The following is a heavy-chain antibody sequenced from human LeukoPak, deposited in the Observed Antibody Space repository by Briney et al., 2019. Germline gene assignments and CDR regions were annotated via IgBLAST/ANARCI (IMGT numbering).Heavy chain of an antibody. D-gene: IGHD4-17*01. Sequence: ASVKVSCKASEYSFTGYYMHWVRQAPGQGPEWMGWINPHNGGTKYGDRLQGRVTMTRDTSISTACMELSRLRSDDTAVYYCARGGAGTAYYGWDFFRFDYWGQGTLVTVSS. CDR3: ARGGAGTAYYGWDFFRFDY. CDR1: EYSFTGYY. CDR2: INPHNGGT. V-gene: IGHV1-2*02. J-gene: IGHJ4*02.